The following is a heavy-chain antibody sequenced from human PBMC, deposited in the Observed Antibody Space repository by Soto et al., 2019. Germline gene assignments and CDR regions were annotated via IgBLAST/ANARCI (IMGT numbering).Heavy chain of an antibody. CDR2: MNPNSGNT. CDR1: GYTFTSYD. J-gene: IGHJ5*02. V-gene: IGHV1-8*01. Sequence: GSSVKVSCKAYGYTFTSYDITWVRQATGQGLEWMGWMNPNSGNTGYAQKFQGRVTLTRNTSISTAYMELSSLRSERTAASYCARGSGYDILSALNWFDPWVQGTLVTLSS. CDR3: ARGSGYDILSALNWFDP. D-gene: IGHD3-9*01.